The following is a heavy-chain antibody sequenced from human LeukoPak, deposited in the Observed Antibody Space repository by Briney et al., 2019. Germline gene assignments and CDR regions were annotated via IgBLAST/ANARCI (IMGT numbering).Heavy chain of an antibody. D-gene: IGHD2-21*02. V-gene: IGHV1-2*02. CDR1: GYTFTGYY. J-gene: IGHJ4*02. Sequence: ASEKVSCKASGYTFTGYYMHWVRQAPGQGLEWMGWINPNSGGTNYAQKFQGRVTMTRDTSISTAYMELSRLRSDDTAVYYCARVFLKAYCGGDCYGHYFDYWGQGTLVTVSS. CDR3: ARVFLKAYCGGDCYGHYFDY. CDR2: INPNSGGT.